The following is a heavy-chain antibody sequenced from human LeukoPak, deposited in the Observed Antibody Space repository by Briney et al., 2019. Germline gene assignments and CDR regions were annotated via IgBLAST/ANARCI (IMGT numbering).Heavy chain of an antibody. CDR1: GFTFSDYY. CDR2: ISSSGSTI. CDR3: ARTSSGGSCYLDY. V-gene: IGHV3-11*04. J-gene: IGHJ4*02. D-gene: IGHD2-15*01. Sequence: GGSLRLSCAASGFTFSDYYMSWIRQAPGKGLERVSYISSSGSTIYYADSVKGRFTISRDNAKNSLYLQMNSLRAEDTAVYYCARTSSGGSCYLDYWGQGTLVTVSS.